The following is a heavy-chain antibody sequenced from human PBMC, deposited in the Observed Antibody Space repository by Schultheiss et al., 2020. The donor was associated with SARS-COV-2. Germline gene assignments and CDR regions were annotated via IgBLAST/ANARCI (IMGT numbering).Heavy chain of an antibody. D-gene: IGHD6-6*01. Sequence: GGSLRLSCAASGFTFSSYAMSWVRQAPGKGLEWVSRMNSDGSTTNYADSVKGRFTISRDNSKDTLYLQMNSLRAEDTAVYYCARVWDSSSSLHYFDYWGQGTLVTVSS. CDR3: ARVWDSSSSLHYFDY. J-gene: IGHJ4*02. CDR1: GFTFSSYA. V-gene: IGHV3-74*01. CDR2: MNSDGSTT.